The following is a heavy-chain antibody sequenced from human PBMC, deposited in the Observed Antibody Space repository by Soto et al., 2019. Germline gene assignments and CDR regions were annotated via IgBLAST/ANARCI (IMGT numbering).Heavy chain of an antibody. CDR2: IKRDGSEK. V-gene: IGHV3-7*03. J-gene: IGHJ4*02. Sequence: VHLVESGGGLVQPGGSLRLSCAASGFTFSNYWMNWVRQAPGKGLEWVANIKRDGSEKYYVDSVKGRFTISRDNAKNSLSLQMNSLRAEDTAVYYCWGAGPGGWGQGTLVTVSS. CDR1: GFTFSNYW. CDR3: WGAGPGG. D-gene: IGHD3-16*01.